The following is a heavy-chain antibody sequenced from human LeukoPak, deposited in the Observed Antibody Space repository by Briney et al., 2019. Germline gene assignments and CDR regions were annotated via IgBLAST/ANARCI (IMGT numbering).Heavy chain of an antibody. CDR2: INSDGSST. D-gene: IGHD5-12*01. CDR1: GFTFSSYW. V-gene: IGHV3-74*01. J-gene: IGHJ4*02. CDR3: ARAYSGYDNLDY. Sequence: AGSLRLSCAASGFTFSSYWMHWVRQAPGKGLVWVSRINSDGSSTRYADSVKGRFTISRDNAKNTLYLQMNSLRAEDTAVYYCARAYSGYDNLDYWGQGTLVTVSS.